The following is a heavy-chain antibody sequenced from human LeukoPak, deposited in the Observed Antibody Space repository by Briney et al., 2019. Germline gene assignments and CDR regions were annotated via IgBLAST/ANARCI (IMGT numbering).Heavy chain of an antibody. Sequence: SETLSLTCTVSGGSISSGGYYWSWIRQPPGKGLEWIGYIYHSGSTYYNPSLKSRVTISVDRSKNQFSLKLSSVTAADTAVYYCARVGDIVVVPAAGFDAFDIWGQGTMVTVSS. J-gene: IGHJ3*02. D-gene: IGHD2-2*01. CDR2: IYHSGST. CDR1: GGSISSGGYY. CDR3: ARVGDIVVVPAAGFDAFDI. V-gene: IGHV4-30-2*01.